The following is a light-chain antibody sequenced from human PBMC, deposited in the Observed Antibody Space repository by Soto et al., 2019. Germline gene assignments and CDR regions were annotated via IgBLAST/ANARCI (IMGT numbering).Light chain of an antibody. CDR2: WAS. J-gene: IGKJ2*02. V-gene: IGKV4-1*01. CDR3: HQYYTTPCT. CDR1: QSVLSTSNNKNY. Sequence: DIVMTQSPGSLAVSLGERATINCKSSQSVLSTSNNKNYLAWYQKKPGQPPKLLFYWASSRASGVSDRFSGSGSETDFSLTIFSLQAGDVAEYYFHQYYTTPCTFGQGTKLEIK.